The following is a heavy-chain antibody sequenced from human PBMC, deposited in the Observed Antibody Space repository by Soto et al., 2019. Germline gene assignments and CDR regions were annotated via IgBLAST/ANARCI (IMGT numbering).Heavy chain of an antibody. V-gene: IGHV3-33*01. CDR1: GFTFSTYG. Sequence: PGGSLRLSCAASGFTFSTYGMHWVRQAPGKGLELVAVLWHDDINKHYADSVKGRFTISRDNAKNSLYLQMNSLRAEDTAVYYCARDGCSGSNCLNWFDPWGQGTLVTVS. D-gene: IGHD2-15*01. J-gene: IGHJ5*02. CDR3: ARDGCSGSNCLNWFDP. CDR2: LWHDDINK.